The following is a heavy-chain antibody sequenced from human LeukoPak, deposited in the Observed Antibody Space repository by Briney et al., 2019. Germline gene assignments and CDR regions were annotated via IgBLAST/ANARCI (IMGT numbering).Heavy chain of an antibody. V-gene: IGHV1-8*01. CDR2: MNPNSGNT. J-gene: IGHJ4*02. Sequence: ASVKVSCKASVYTFTSYDINWVRQATGQGLEWMGWMNPNSGNTGYAQKFQGRVTMTRNTSISTAYMELSSLRSEDTAVYYCARDFTMVRGVRPPFGYWGQGTLDTVSS. D-gene: IGHD3-10*01. CDR3: ARDFTMVRGVRPPFGY. CDR1: VYTFTSYD.